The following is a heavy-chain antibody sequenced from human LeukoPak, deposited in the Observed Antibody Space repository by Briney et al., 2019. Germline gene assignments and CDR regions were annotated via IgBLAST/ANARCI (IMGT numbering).Heavy chain of an antibody. V-gene: IGHV4-59*01. CDR2: IYYSGST. CDR1: GGSISSYY. Sequence: SETLSLTCTVSGGSISSYYWSWIRQPPGKGLEWIGYIYYSGSTNYNPSLKSRVTISVDTSKNQFSLKLSSVTAADTAVYYCAREGGYGSGFLAYWGQGALVTVSS. D-gene: IGHD3-10*01. J-gene: IGHJ4*02. CDR3: AREGGYGSGFLAY.